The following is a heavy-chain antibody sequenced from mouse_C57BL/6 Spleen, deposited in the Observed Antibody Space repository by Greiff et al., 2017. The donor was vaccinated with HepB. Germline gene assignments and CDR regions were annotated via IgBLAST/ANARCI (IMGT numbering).Heavy chain of an antibody. Sequence: EVKLQESGEGLVKPGGSLKLSCAASGFTFSSYAMSWVRQTPEKRLEWVAYISSGGDYIYYADTVKGRFTISRDNARNTLYLQMSSLKSEDTAMYYCTRGYGNYPYYAMDYWGQGTSVTVSS. J-gene: IGHJ4*01. D-gene: IGHD2-1*01. CDR1: GFTFSSYA. V-gene: IGHV5-9-1*02. CDR2: ISSGGDYI. CDR3: TRGYGNYPYYAMDY.